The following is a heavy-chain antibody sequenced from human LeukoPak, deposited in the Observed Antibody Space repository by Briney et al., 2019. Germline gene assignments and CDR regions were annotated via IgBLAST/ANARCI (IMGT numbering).Heavy chain of an antibody. V-gene: IGHV4-39*01. Sequence: SETLSLTCAVSGGSISSGGYYWGWIRQPPGKGLEWIGSIYYSGSTSYNPSLKSRVTISVDTSKNQFSLKLSSVTAADTAVYYCASPSIGPFDYWGQGTLVTVSS. CDR3: ASPSIGPFDY. D-gene: IGHD3-3*02. J-gene: IGHJ4*02. CDR1: GGSISSGGYY. CDR2: IYYSGST.